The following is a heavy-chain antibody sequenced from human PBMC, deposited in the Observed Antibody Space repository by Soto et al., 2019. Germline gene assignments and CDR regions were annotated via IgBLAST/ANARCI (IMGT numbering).Heavy chain of an antibody. CDR2: IVVGSGNT. J-gene: IGHJ6*02. CDR1: GFTFTSSA. Sequence: SVKVSCKASGFTFTSSAVQWVRQARGQRLEWIGWIVVGSGNTNYAQKFQERVTITRDMSTSTAYMELSSLRSEDTAVYYCAADKAPVRNYYYYGMDVWGQGTTVTV. V-gene: IGHV1-58*01. CDR3: AADKAPVRNYYYYGMDV. D-gene: IGHD3-3*01.